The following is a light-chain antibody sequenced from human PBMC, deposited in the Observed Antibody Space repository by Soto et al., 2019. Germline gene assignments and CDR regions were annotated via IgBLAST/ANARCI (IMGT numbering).Light chain of an antibody. CDR2: GAS. J-gene: IGKJ4*01. CDR3: QPYNNWPLT. V-gene: IGKV3D-15*01. CDR1: QSVSGN. Sequence: ELVLTQSPGTLSLSPGERATRPCRVSQSVSGNFLAWYQQKPGQAPRLLIFGASSRATGIPARFSGSGSGTEFNLTISSLQSEDFAVYYCQPYNNWPLTFGGGTKVDIK.